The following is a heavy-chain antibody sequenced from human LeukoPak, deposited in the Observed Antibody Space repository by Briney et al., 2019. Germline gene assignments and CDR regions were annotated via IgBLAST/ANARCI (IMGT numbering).Heavy chain of an antibody. Sequence: PSETLSLTCSVSNGSISNYYWSWIRQPPGTGLESIGYIYYSGSTNYNPSLKSRVTMSVDMSKNHFSLELRSVTAADTAVYYCARGRFELPFWGQGILVTVSS. V-gene: IGHV4-59*01. CDR3: ARGRFELPF. J-gene: IGHJ4*02. D-gene: IGHD2-15*01. CDR1: NGSISNYY. CDR2: IYYSGST.